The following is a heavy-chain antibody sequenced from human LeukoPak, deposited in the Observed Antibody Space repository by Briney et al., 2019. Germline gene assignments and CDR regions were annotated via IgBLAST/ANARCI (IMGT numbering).Heavy chain of an antibody. D-gene: IGHD6-6*01. CDR2: INHSGST. Sequence: SETLSLTCAVYGGSFSGYYWSWIRQPPGKGLEWIGEINHSGSTNYNPSLKSRVTISVDTSKNQFSLELSSVTAADTAVYYCARGGSSIYAPYGMDVWGQGTTVTVSS. CDR1: GGSFSGYY. V-gene: IGHV4-34*01. CDR3: ARGGSSIYAPYGMDV. J-gene: IGHJ6*02.